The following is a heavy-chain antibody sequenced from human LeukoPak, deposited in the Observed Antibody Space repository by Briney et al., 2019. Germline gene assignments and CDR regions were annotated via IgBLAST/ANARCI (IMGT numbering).Heavy chain of an antibody. CDR1: GVSIRSSF. J-gene: IGHJ4*02. Sequence: PSETLSLTCTVSGVSIRSSFWVWVRQPPGKGLQWIGYLHYPGSTQCNPSLKSRVTISLDTSRNQFSLTLSSVTAADTAIYYCVQTTGWPGFDFWGQGTLVTVS. D-gene: IGHD1-14*01. CDR3: VQTTGWPGFDF. V-gene: IGHV4-59*03. CDR2: LHYPGST.